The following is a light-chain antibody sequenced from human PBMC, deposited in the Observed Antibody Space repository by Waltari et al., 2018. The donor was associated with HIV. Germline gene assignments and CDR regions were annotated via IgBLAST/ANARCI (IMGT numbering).Light chain of an antibody. CDR2: EVR. Sequence: QSALTQPASLSASPGQSCAIPCAGPSADIGTSNSVSCYQHVPGKTPTLVIYEVRNRPSGISNRFSGSKSGTTASLTISGLQPGDEGDYYCTSFTINDTIVFGGGTRLTVL. J-gene: IGLJ3*02. CDR1: SADIGTSNS. V-gene: IGLV2-14*01. CDR3: TSFTINDTIV.